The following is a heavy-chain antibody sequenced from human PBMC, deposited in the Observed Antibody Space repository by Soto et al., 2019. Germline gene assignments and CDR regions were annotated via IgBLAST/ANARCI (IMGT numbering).Heavy chain of an antibody. CDR1: GFTFSGSA. V-gene: IGHV3-73*01. CDR3: TRQEVVVVAATDSGDYYYYGMDV. Sequence: EVQLVESGGGLVQPGGSLKLSCAASGFTFSGSAMHWVRQASGKGLEWVGRIRSKANSYATAYAASVKGRFTISRDDSKNTXXLXMXXLKTEDTAVYYCTRQEVVVVAATDSGDYYYYGMDVWGQGTTVTVSS. J-gene: IGHJ6*02. CDR2: IRSKANSYAT. D-gene: IGHD2-15*01.